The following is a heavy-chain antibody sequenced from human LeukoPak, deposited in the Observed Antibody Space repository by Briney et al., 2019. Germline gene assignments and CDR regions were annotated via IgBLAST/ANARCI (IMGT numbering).Heavy chain of an antibody. J-gene: IGHJ4*02. D-gene: IGHD2-15*01. Sequence: GGSLRLSCTASGFPFSSYSMVWVRQAAGKGPEWVAIISGVGDSTYADSVQGRFTVSRDNSKNTVYLQLNSLRGEDTAVYYCAQEEAAVAHFENWGQGTLVTVSS. CDR3: AQEEAAVAHFEN. V-gene: IGHV3-23*01. CDR1: GFPFSSYS. CDR2: ISGVGDST.